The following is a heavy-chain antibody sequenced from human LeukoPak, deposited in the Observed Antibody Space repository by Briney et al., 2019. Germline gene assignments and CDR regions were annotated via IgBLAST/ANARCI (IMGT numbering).Heavy chain of an antibody. Sequence: SETLSLTCTFYGGSVSSGTIYWAWIRQPPGKGLEWIGSISYSGSTYYNPSLNSRVTISADTSKNQFSLKLSSVTAADTAVYHCARHGHHGDYDYSGQGTLVTISS. J-gene: IGHJ4*02. V-gene: IGHV4-39*01. CDR2: ISYSGST. CDR3: ARHGHHGDYDY. D-gene: IGHD4-17*01. CDR1: GGSVSSGTIY.